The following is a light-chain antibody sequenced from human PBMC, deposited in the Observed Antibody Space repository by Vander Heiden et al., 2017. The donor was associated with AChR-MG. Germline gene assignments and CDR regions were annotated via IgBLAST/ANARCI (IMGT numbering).Light chain of an antibody. CDR1: SSNIGSNT. CDR2: SNH. J-gene: IGLJ3*02. V-gene: IGLV1-44*01. Sequence: QSVLTQPPSASGTPGQSVTIPCSGSSSNIGSNTVNWYQQLPGTAPKLLIYSNHQRPSGVPDRFSGSKSGTTASLAISGLQSEDEADYYCAAWDDSLNGWVFGGGTKLTVL. CDR3: AAWDDSLNGWV.